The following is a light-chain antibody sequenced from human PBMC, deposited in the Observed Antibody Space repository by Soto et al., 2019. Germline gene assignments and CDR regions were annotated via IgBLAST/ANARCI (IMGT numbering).Light chain of an antibody. V-gene: IGKV3-20*01. CDR3: HQYGASPLT. Sequence: EIVLTQSPGTLSLSPGERATLSCRASQTVSSDYLAWYQQKPGQAPRLLIYGTSSRATGIPDRFSGSGSGTDFTLTISRLEPEDFAVYYCHQYGASPLTFGGGNKVEIK. J-gene: IGKJ4*01. CDR1: QTVSSDY. CDR2: GTS.